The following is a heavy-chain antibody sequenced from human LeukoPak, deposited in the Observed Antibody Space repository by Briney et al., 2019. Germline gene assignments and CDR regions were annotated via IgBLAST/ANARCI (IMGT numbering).Heavy chain of an antibody. Sequence: QPGGSLRLSCVASGFTFSTYDMHWVRQVTGKGLEWVSSVGAAGDTDYPASVKGRFTISRENAKNSLYLQMNSLRAGDTAVYYCVRAGTYYYGSGAFDSWGQGTLVTVSS. J-gene: IGHJ4*02. V-gene: IGHV3-13*01. CDR1: GFTFSTYD. CDR3: VRAGTYYYGSGAFDS. CDR2: VGAAGDT. D-gene: IGHD3-10*01.